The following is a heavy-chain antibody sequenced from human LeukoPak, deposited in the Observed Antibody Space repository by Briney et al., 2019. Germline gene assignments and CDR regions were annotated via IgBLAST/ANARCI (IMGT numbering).Heavy chain of an antibody. CDR3: ARGVPGGWYFDL. V-gene: IGHV3-74*01. CDR2: INGDGTRT. J-gene: IGHJ2*01. D-gene: IGHD3-16*01. CDR1: GFTFNDAW. Sequence: GGSLRLSCAASGFTFNDAWMSWVRQAPGKGLVWVSRINGDGTRTNYADSVKGRFAISRDNAENTVNLQIYSLKAEDTAVYYCARGVPGGWYFDLWGRATLVTVSS.